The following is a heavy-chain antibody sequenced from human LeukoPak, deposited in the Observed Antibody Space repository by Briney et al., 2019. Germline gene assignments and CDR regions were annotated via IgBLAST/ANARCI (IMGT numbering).Heavy chain of an antibody. CDR1: GFTFSSYW. D-gene: IGHD3-22*01. V-gene: IGHV3-74*01. CDR3: ARAPSEIGGYYPEYFRH. J-gene: IGHJ1*01. Sequence: GSLRLSCAVSGFTFSSYWMHWVRQAPGKGLVWVSRIKSDGSTNYADSVKGRFTISRDNAKNTVSLQMNSLRAEDTGVYYCARAPSEIGGYYPEYFRHWGQGTLVTVSS. CDR2: IKSDGST.